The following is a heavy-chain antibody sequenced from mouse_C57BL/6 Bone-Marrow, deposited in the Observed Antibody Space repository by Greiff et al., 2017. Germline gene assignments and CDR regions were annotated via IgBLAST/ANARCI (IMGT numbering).Heavy chain of an antibody. CDR2: ISSGSSTF. Sequence: EVKLMESGGGLVKPGGSLKLSCAASGFTFSDYGMHWVRQAPEKGLEWVAYISSGSSTFYYADTVKGRFTISRDNAKNTLFLQMTSLRSEDTAMYYCARGWLPAWFAYWGQGTLVTVSA. J-gene: IGHJ3*01. CDR1: GFTFSDYG. D-gene: IGHD2-2*01. V-gene: IGHV5-17*01. CDR3: ARGWLPAWFAY.